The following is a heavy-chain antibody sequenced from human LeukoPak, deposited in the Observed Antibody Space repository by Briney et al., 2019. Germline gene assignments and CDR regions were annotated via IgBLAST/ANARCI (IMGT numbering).Heavy chain of an antibody. D-gene: IGHD5-18*01. J-gene: IGHJ4*02. CDR1: GFTFSSYA. V-gene: IGHV3-23*01. CDR2: ISGSVGST. Sequence: PGGSLRLSCAASGFTFSSYAMSWVRQAPGKGLEWVSAISGSVGSTYYADSVKGPFTISRDNSKNTLYLQMNSLRAEDTAVYYCAKSLHPAWIQLWSDYWGQGTLVTVSS. CDR3: AKSLHPAWIQLWSDY.